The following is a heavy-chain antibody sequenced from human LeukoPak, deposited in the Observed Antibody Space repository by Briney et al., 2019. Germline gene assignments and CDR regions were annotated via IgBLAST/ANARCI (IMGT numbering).Heavy chain of an antibody. CDR1: GGSISSYY. CDR3: ASGSYGPYYFDY. Sequence: PSETLSLTCTVSGGSISSYYWSWIRQPPGKGLEWIGYIYYSGSTNYSPSLKSRVTISVDTSKNQFSLKLSSVTAADTAVYYCASGSYGPYYFDYWGQGTLVTVSS. CDR2: IYYSGST. J-gene: IGHJ4*02. D-gene: IGHD1-26*01. V-gene: IGHV4-59*08.